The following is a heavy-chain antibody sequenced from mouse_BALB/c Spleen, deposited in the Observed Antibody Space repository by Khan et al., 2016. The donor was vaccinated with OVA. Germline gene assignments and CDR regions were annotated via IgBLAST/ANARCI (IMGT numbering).Heavy chain of an antibody. V-gene: IGHV5-6*01. CDR1: GFTFSAYG. D-gene: IGHD4-1*01. Sequence: EVELVESGGDLVRPGGSLKLSCAASGFTFSAYGMSWVRQSPDKRLEWVATINSDGYSTYYPASLTGRFIISKDNAKKTLYLQQRSLKSEDTAMYYCASHLTGSFAYWGQGTLVTVSA. CDR3: ASHLTGSFAY. J-gene: IGHJ3*01. CDR2: INSDGYST.